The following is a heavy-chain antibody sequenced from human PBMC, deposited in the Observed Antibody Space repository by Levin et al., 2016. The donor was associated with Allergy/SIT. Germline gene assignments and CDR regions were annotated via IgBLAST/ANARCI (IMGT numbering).Heavy chain of an antibody. Sequence: GGSLRLSCAASGFNFTNYAMNWVRQAPGKRLEWVSAIGGSGGAIYYTDSVKGRFTISRDNAKKSLYLQMNSLRDEDSAVYYCARLSGAFSHYFDYWGQGTLATVSS. V-gene: IGHV3-23*01. CDR2: IGGSGGAI. J-gene: IGHJ4*02. D-gene: IGHD7-27*01. CDR1: GFNFTNYA. CDR3: ARLSGAFSHYFDY.